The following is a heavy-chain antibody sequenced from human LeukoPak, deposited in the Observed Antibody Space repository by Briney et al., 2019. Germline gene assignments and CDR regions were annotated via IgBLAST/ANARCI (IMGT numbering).Heavy chain of an antibody. CDR3: AREGIYDAFDI. CDR2: ISSSSSTI. J-gene: IGHJ3*02. V-gene: IGHV3-48*01. D-gene: IGHD6-13*01. CDR1: GFTFSSYS. Sequence: GGSLRLSCAASGFTFSSYSMNWVRQAPGKGLEWVSYISSSSSTIYYADSVKGRFTISRDNSKNTLYLQMNSLRAEDTAVYYCAREGIYDAFDIWGQGTMVTVSS.